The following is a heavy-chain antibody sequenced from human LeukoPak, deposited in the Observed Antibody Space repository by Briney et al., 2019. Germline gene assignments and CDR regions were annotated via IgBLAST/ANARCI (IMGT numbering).Heavy chain of an antibody. V-gene: IGHV4-59*01. CDR2: IYYSGST. J-gene: IGHJ4*02. D-gene: IGHD4-17*01. Sequence: SETLSLTCTVSGGSISSYYWSWIRQPPGKGLEWIGYIYYSGSTNYNPSLKSRVTISVDTSKNQFSLKLSSVTAADTAVYYCARGDDTVTSLYYWGQGTLVTVSS. CDR3: ARGDDTVTSLYY. CDR1: GGSISSYY.